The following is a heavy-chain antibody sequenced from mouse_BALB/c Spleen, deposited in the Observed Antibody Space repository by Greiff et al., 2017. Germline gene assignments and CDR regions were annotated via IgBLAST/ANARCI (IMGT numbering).Heavy chain of an antibody. CDR1: GYTFTSYW. CDR3: ARGLRRAY. CDR2: INPSTGYT. J-gene: IGHJ3*01. V-gene: IGHV1-7*01. Sequence: QVQLQQSGAELAKPGASVKMSCKASGYTFTSYWMHWVKQRPGQGLEWIGYINPSTGYTEYNQKFKDKATLTADKSSSTAYMQLSSLTSEDSAVYYCARGLRRAYWGQGTLVTVSA. D-gene: IGHD2-4*01.